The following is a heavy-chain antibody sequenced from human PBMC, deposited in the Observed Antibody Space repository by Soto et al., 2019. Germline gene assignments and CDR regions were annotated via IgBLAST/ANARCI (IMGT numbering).Heavy chain of an antibody. CDR1: GFTFSSYG. Sequence: GGSLRLSCAASGFTFSSYGMHWVRQAPGKGLEWVAVIWYDGSNKYYADSVKGRFTIFRDNSKNTLYLQMNSLRAEDTAVYYCARDLRVGALAFDIWGQGTMVTVSS. CDR2: IWYDGSNK. CDR3: ARDLRVGALAFDI. D-gene: IGHD1-26*01. J-gene: IGHJ3*02. V-gene: IGHV3-33*01.